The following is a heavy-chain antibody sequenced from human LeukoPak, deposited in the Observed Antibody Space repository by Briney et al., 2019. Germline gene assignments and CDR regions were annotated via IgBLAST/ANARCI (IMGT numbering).Heavy chain of an antibody. V-gene: IGHV3-66*01. CDR1: GFTVNDNY. CDR3: ARGFYGSGSYISPRDY. D-gene: IGHD3-10*01. J-gene: IGHJ4*02. Sequence: GGSLRLSCAASGFTVNDNYMHWVRQAPGKGLECVSVIYSGGSTYYADSVKGRFTISRDNSKNTLYLQMNSLRAEDTAVYYCARGFYGSGSYISPRDYWGQGTLVTVSS. CDR2: IYSGGST.